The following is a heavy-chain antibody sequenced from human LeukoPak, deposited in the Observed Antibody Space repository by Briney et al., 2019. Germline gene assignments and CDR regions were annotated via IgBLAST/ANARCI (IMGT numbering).Heavy chain of an antibody. Sequence: GGSLRLSCAASGFTFSSYWMSWVRQAPGKGLEWVANIKQDGSEKYYVDSVKGRFTISRDNAKNSLYLQMNSLRAEDTAVYYCTRDWDLSTKQYKYYFDYWGQGTLVTVSS. J-gene: IGHJ4*02. CDR2: IKQDGSEK. CDR1: GFTFSSYW. D-gene: IGHD1-1*01. CDR3: TRDWDLSTKQYKYYFDY. V-gene: IGHV3-7*03.